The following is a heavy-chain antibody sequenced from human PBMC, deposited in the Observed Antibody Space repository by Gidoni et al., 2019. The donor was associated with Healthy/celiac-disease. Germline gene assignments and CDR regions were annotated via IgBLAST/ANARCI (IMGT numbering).Heavy chain of an antibody. CDR2: SLSGDSDT. CDR1: GYSFTSYS. V-gene: IGHV5-51*01. J-gene: IGHJ6*02. CDR3: ARHGIAAAGPFSYYYYDGMDV. Sequence: EVQLVQSGAEVQQPGESLKISCKGSGYSFTSYSIGWVRQMPGKGLEWVGFSLSGDSDTRYSPSFQGHVPISADKSISTAYLQWSSLKASDTAMYYCARHGIAAAGPFSYYYYDGMDVWGQGTTVTVSS. D-gene: IGHD6-13*01.